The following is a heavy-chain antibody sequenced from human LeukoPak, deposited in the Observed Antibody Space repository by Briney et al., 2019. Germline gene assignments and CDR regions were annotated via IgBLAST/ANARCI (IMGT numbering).Heavy chain of an antibody. Sequence: GGSLRLSCAASGFTFSSYSMNWVRQAPGKGLEWISSISSSSSYIYYADSVKGRFTISRDNAKNSLYLQMNSLRAEDTAVYYCVRHPLPAAITNPFDYWGQGTLVTVSS. J-gene: IGHJ4*02. CDR1: GFTFSSYS. V-gene: IGHV3-21*01. CDR3: VRHPLPAAITNPFDY. D-gene: IGHD2-2*01. CDR2: ISSSSSYI.